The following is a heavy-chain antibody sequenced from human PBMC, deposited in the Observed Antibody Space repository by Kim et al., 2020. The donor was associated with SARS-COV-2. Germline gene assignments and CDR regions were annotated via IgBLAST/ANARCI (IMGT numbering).Heavy chain of an antibody. D-gene: IGHD2-21*02. Sequence: SVKVSCKASGGTFSSYAISWVRQAPGQGLEWMGRIIPILGIANYAQKFQGRVTITADKSTSTAYMELSSLRSEDTAVYYCAATYCGGDCYSGPFDYWGQGTLVTVSS. CDR3: AATYCGGDCYSGPFDY. CDR1: GGTFSSYA. J-gene: IGHJ4*02. CDR2: IIPILGIA. V-gene: IGHV1-69*04.